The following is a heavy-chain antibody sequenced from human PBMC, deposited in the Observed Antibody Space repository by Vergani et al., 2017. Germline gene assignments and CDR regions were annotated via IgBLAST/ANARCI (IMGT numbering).Heavy chain of an antibody. Sequence: QVQLVQSGAEVKKPGSSVKVSCKASGGTFSSYAISWVRQAPGQGLEWMGGIIPIFGTANYAQKFQGRVTITADESTSTAYMELSSLRSEDTAVYYFARPGYRYCSSTSCYGWADYWGQGTLVTVSS. CDR2: IIPIFGTA. CDR1: GGTFSSYA. V-gene: IGHV1-69*01. D-gene: IGHD2-2*01. J-gene: IGHJ4*02. CDR3: ARPGYRYCSSTSCYGWADY.